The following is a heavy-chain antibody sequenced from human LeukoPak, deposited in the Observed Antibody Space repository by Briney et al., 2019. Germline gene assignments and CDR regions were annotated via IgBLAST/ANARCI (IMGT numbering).Heavy chain of an antibody. Sequence: GASVKVSCKASGYTFTSYAMHWVRQAPGQRLEWMGWINAGNGNTKYSQKFQGRVTITADESTSTAYMELSSLRSEDTAVYYCARESTLERRSSYYYGMDVWGKGTTVTVSS. CDR1: GYTFTSYA. CDR3: ARESTLERRSSYYYGMDV. V-gene: IGHV1-3*01. CDR2: INAGNGNT. D-gene: IGHD1-1*01. J-gene: IGHJ6*04.